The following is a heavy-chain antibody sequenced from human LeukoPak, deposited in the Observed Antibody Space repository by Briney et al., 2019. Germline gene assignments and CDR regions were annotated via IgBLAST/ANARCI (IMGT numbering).Heavy chain of an antibody. Sequence: ASVKVSCKASGYTFTSYYMHWVRQAPGQGLEWMGIINPSGGSTSYAQKFQGRVTMTRDTSTSTVYMELSSLRSDDTAVYYCARDRERYYYGSGSAWFDPWGQGTLVTVSS. CDR3: ARDRERYYYGSGSAWFDP. V-gene: IGHV1-46*01. CDR2: INPSGGST. D-gene: IGHD3-10*01. J-gene: IGHJ5*02. CDR1: GYTFTSYY.